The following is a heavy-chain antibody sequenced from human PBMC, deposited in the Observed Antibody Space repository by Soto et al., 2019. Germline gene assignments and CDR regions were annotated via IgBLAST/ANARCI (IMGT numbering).Heavy chain of an antibody. CDR2: ISGYNGKT. V-gene: IGHV1-18*01. Sequence: QVQLVQSGAEVKKPGASVKVSCKTSGYTFTSYGISWVRQAPGQGLEWMGWISGYNGKTNYAQNYRGRVTMTADTSTSTAYMELRSLRPDDTAVYYCARDSSSWYEGYFWGQGTLVTVSS. D-gene: IGHD6-13*01. CDR3: ARDSSSWYEGYF. CDR1: GYTFTSYG. J-gene: IGHJ4*02.